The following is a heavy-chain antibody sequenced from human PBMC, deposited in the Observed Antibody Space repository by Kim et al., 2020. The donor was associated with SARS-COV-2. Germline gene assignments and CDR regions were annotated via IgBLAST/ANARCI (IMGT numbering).Heavy chain of an antibody. Sequence: GGSLRLSCAASGFTFSSYGMHWVRQAPGKGLEWVAVISYDGSNKYYADSVKGRFTISRDNSKNTLYLQMNSLRAEDTAVYYCAKDESATVTTPFPWIVNYGMDVWGQGTTVTVSS. CDR1: GFTFSSYG. J-gene: IGHJ6*02. CDR2: ISYDGSNK. V-gene: IGHV3-30*18. D-gene: IGHD4-17*01. CDR3: AKDESATVTTPFPWIVNYGMDV.